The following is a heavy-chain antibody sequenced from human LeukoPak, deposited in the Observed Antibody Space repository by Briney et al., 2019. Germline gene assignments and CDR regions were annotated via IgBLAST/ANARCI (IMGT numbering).Heavy chain of an antibody. J-gene: IGHJ6*02. D-gene: IGHD2-2*01. Sequence: GGSLRLSCAASGFTFSSYWMHWVRQAPGKGLGWVSRINSDGSSTYYADSVKGRFTISRDNSKNTLYLQMNSLRAEDTAVYYCAKDSASYCSSTSCYPVYYYYGMDVWGQGTTVTVSS. CDR3: AKDSASYCSSTSCYPVYYYYGMDV. CDR2: INSDGSST. V-gene: IGHV3-74*01. CDR1: GFTFSSYW.